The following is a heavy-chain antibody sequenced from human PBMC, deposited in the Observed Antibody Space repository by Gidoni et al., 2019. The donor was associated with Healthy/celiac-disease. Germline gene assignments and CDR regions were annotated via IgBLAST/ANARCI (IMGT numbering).Heavy chain of an antibody. J-gene: IGHJ4*02. CDR2: IKQAGSEN. Sequence: EVQLVESGGGLVQPGGSRRLAGEASGFTVSSYRMSWVRQAPGKGLEWVANIKQAGSENYYVDSVTGRFTISRDNAKNSLYLQMNRLRAEDTAVYYCARDEGGDYDYVWGTSGDYWGQGTLVTVSS. D-gene: IGHD3-16*01. V-gene: IGHV3-7*01. CDR3: ARDEGGDYDYVWGTSGDY. CDR1: GFTVSSYR.